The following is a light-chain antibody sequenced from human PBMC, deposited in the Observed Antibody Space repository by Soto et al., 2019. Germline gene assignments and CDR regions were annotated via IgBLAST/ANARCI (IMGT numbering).Light chain of an antibody. J-gene: IGKJ3*01. CDR2: GTS. Sequence: EIVMTQSPATLSVSPGERATLSCRASQSIASNLAWYQQKPGQTSRLLIYGTSNRATGIPDRFSGSGSGTDFTLTISSLQPEDFATYYCQQYNSYVFGPGTKVDIK. CDR1: QSIASN. V-gene: IGKV3D-15*01. CDR3: QQYNSYV.